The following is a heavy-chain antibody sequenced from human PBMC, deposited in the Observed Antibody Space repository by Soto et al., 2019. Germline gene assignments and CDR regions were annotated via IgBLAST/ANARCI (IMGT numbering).Heavy chain of an antibody. Sequence: GGSLRLSCAASGFTVSDYYMSWVRQAPGKGLEWVSAISGSGGSTYYADSVKGRFIISRDNSKNTLYLQMNSLRAEDTAVYYCAKDPYDAQYYFDYWGQGTLVTVSS. CDR2: ISGSGGST. J-gene: IGHJ4*02. CDR1: GFTVSDYY. V-gene: IGHV3-23*01. D-gene: IGHD3-22*01. CDR3: AKDPYDAQYYFDY.